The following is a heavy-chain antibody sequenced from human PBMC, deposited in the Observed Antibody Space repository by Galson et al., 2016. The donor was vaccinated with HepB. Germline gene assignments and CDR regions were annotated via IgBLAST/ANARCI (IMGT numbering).Heavy chain of an antibody. V-gene: IGHV4-39*01. Sequence: ETLSLTCTVSGDSVSSSVYYWDWIRQPPGKGLEWIGGIYYSGSTSHNPSLESRVTISVDTSKNQFSLKLSSVTAADTAVYYCARHVIVTGYFDYWGRGTLVTVSS. J-gene: IGHJ4*02. CDR1: GDSVSSSVYY. D-gene: IGHD2-21*02. CDR3: ARHVIVTGYFDY. CDR2: IYYSGST.